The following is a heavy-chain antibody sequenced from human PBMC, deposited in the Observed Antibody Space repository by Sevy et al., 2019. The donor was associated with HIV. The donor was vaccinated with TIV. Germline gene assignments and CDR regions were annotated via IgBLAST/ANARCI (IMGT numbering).Heavy chain of an antibody. J-gene: IGHJ3*02. V-gene: IGHV1-18*01. Sequence: ASVKVSCKASGYTFTSYGISWVRQAPGQGLEWMGWISAYNGNTNYAQKLQGRVTMTTDTSTSTAYMELRSLRSDDTAVYYCARDLATIWFGELLSPGAFDIWGQGTMVTVSS. D-gene: IGHD3-10*01. CDR1: GYTFTSYG. CDR3: ARDLATIWFGELLSPGAFDI. CDR2: ISAYNGNT.